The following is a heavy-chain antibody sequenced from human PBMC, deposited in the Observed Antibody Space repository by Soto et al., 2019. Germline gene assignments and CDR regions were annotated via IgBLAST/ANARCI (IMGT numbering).Heavy chain of an antibody. CDR3: ARDGRRFLEWLLYSDY. CDR1: GFTFSSYA. Sequence: GGSLRLSCAASGFTFSSYAMTWVRQAPGKGLEWVSSISGSGDSTYYADSVKGRFTISRDNSKNTLYLQMNSLRAEDTAVYYCARDGRRFLEWLLYSDYWGLGTLVTVSS. J-gene: IGHJ4*02. V-gene: IGHV3-23*01. D-gene: IGHD3-3*01. CDR2: ISGSGDST.